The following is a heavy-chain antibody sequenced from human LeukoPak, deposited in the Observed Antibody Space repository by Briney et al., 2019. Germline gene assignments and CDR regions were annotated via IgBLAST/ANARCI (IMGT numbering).Heavy chain of an antibody. Sequence: GGSLRLSCAASGLTFSSYAMSWVRQAPGKGLEWVSAISGSGGSTYYADSVKGRFTISRDNSKNTLYLQMNSLRAEDTAVYYCAKDTYYDSSGSLYYFDYWGQGTLVTVSS. V-gene: IGHV3-23*01. CDR1: GLTFSSYA. CDR3: AKDTYYDSSGSLYYFDY. D-gene: IGHD3-22*01. CDR2: ISGSGGST. J-gene: IGHJ4*02.